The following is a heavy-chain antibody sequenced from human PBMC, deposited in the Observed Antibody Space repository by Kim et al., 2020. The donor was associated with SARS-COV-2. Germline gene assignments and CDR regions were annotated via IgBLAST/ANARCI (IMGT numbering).Heavy chain of an antibody. CDR1: GFTFSSYW. CDR3: VLWSAGGY. CDR2: IKQDGSEN. D-gene: IGHD3-3*01. J-gene: IGHJ4*02. V-gene: IGHV3-7*01. Sequence: GGSLRLSCAASGFTFSSYWMSWVRQTPGKGLEWVANIKQDGSENYYVDSVKGRFTISRDNAKNSLYLQMNSLRAEDTAVYYCVLWSAGGYWGQGTLVTVSS.